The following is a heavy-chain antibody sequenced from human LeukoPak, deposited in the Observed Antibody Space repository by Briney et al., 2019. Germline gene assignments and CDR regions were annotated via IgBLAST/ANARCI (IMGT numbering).Heavy chain of an antibody. V-gene: IGHV4-38-2*01. J-gene: IGHJ3*02. CDR1: GYSISSDYY. CDR3: ARGETIVADRREGDGFDI. CDR2: VYQSGTT. D-gene: IGHD5-12*01. Sequence: KTSETLSLTCVVSGYSISSDYYWVWIRQPPGKGLEWIGNVYQSGTTYSNPSLKSRVTMSVDTSKNQFSLKVNSVTAADTAVYHCARGETIVADRREGDGFDIWGQGTLVTVSS.